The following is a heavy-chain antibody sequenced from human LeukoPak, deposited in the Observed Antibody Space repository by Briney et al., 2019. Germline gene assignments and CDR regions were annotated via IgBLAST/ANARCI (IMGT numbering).Heavy chain of an antibody. D-gene: IGHD3-10*01. Sequence: PGGSLRLSCAASGFTFSSYGMHWVRQAPGKGLEWVAVISYDGSNKYYADSVKGRFTISRDNSKNTLYLQMNSLRAEDTAVYYCAKDQEGRGLIRYFDSWGQGNLVTVSS. CDR3: AKDQEGRGLIRYFDS. CDR2: ISYDGSNK. J-gene: IGHJ4*02. V-gene: IGHV3-30*18. CDR1: GFTFSSYG.